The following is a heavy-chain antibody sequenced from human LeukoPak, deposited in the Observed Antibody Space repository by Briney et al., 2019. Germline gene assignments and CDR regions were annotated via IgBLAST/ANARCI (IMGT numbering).Heavy chain of an antibody. CDR3: ARGPDGRGYSLDY. V-gene: IGHV3-72*01. D-gene: IGHD5-18*01. CDR1: GFTLSDHY. CDR2: TRNKANSYTT. Sequence: GGSLRLSCAASGFTLSDHYMDWVRQAPGKGLEWVGRTRNKANSYTTEYAASVKGRFTISRDDSKNSLYLQMNSLKTEDTAVYYCARGPDGRGYSLDYWGQGTLVTVSS. J-gene: IGHJ4*02.